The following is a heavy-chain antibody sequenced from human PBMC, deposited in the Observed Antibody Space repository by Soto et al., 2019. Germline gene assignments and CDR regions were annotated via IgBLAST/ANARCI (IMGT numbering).Heavy chain of an antibody. D-gene: IGHD6-13*01. CDR2: IYYSGST. CDR1: GGSISSGDYY. CDR3: ATHSSSWYDGFDP. V-gene: IGHV4-30-4*01. J-gene: IGHJ5*02. Sequence: PSETLSLTCTVSGGSISSGDYYWSWIRQPPGKGLEWIGYIYYSGSTYYNPSLKSRVTISVDTPKNQFSLKLSSVTAADTAVYYCATHSSSWYDGFDPLCQGVLVTVSS.